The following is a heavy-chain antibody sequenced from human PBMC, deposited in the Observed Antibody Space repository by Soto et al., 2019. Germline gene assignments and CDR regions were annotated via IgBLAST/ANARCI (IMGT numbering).Heavy chain of an antibody. J-gene: IGHJ4*02. D-gene: IGHD6-19*01. CDR3: ARTQKSRETVAGTDY. CDR1: GGSFSGYY. V-gene: IGHV4-34*01. Sequence: SETLSLTCAVYGGSFSGYYWSWIRQPPGKGLEWIGEINHSGSTNYNPSLKSRVTISVDTSKNQFSLKLSSVTAADTAVYYCARTQKSRETVAGTDYWGQGTLVTVSS. CDR2: INHSGST.